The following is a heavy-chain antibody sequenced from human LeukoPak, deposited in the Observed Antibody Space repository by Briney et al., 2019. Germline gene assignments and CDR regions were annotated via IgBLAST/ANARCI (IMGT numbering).Heavy chain of an antibody. CDR2: IYYSGST. Sequence: PSETLSLTCTVSGGSISSYYWSWIRQPPGKGLEWIGYIYYSGSTNYNPSLKSRVTISVDTSKNQFSLKLSSVTAADTAVYYCARSAQSYGRPYFDYWGQGTLVTVSS. CDR3: ARSAQSYGRPYFDY. CDR1: GGSISSYY. V-gene: IGHV4-59*01. D-gene: IGHD5-18*01. J-gene: IGHJ4*02.